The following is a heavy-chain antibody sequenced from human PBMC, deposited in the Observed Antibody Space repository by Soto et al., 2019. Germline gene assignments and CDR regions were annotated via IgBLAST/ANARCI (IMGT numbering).Heavy chain of an antibody. CDR1: GDSVSSNSAA. J-gene: IGHJ6*02. V-gene: IGHV6-1*01. CDR2: TYYRSKWYN. CDR3: AREGSSGYDFYYYYYGMDV. D-gene: IGHD5-12*01. Sequence: SQTLSLTCAISGDSVSSNSAAWNWIRQSPSRGLEWLGRTYYRSKWYNDYAVSVKSRITINPDTSKNQFSLQLNSVTPEDTAVYYCAREGSSGYDFYYYYYGMDVWGQGTTVTVSS.